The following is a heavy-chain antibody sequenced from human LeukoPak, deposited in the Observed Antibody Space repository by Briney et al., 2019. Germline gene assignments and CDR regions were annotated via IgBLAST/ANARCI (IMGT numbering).Heavy chain of an antibody. CDR1: GFTFSSYE. CDR3: ARALDPGHYDILTGYWGY. J-gene: IGHJ4*02. CDR2: ISSSGSTI. Sequence: PGGSLRLSCAASGFTFSSYEMNWVRQAPGKGLEWVSYISSSGSTIYYADSVKGRFTISRDNAKNSLYLQMNSLRAEDTAVYYCARALDPGHYDILTGYWGYWGQGTLVTVSS. D-gene: IGHD3-9*01. V-gene: IGHV3-48*03.